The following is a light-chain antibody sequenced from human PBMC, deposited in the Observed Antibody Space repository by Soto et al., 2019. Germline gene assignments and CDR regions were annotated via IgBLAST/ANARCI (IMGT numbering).Light chain of an antibody. CDR1: SSDVGGYNY. CDR3: SSYASTITLL. J-gene: IGLJ2*01. CDR2: EVS. V-gene: IGLV2-14*03. Sequence: QSALTQPASVSGSPGQSITISCTGTSSDVGGYNYVSWYQQHPGKAPKLMIYEVSDRPSGVSNRFSGSKSGNTASLTISGLQADDEADYYCSSYASTITLLFGGGTQLTV.